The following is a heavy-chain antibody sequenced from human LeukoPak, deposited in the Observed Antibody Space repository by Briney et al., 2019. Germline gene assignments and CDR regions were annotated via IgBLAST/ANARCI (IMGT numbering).Heavy chain of an antibody. CDR1: GFTFSSYA. CDR2: ISGSGGST. CDR3: AGNPLWGSYRYLLDY. Sequence: GGSLRLSCAASGFTFSSYAMSWVRQAPGKGLEWVSAISGSGGSTYYADSVKGRFTISRDNSKNTLYLQMNSLRAEDTAVYYCAGNPLWGSYRYLLDYWGQGTLVTVSS. V-gene: IGHV3-23*01. D-gene: IGHD3-16*02. J-gene: IGHJ4*02.